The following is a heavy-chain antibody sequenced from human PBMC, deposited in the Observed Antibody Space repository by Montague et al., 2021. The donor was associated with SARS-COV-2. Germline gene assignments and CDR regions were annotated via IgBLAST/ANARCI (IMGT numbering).Heavy chain of an antibody. D-gene: IGHD3-3*01. Sequence: SETLSLTCAVYGGSFSGNYWSRICKPPGKGLEWIGEINHRGSTNYNPSLKSRVIISVDTSKNQFSLKLSSVTAADTAVYYCARGTGPRSITLFGVIISGHVFDIWGQGTMVTVSS. CDR2: INHRGST. V-gene: IGHV4-34*01. CDR3: ARGTGPRSITLFGVIISGHVFDI. J-gene: IGHJ3*02. CDR1: GGSFSGNY.